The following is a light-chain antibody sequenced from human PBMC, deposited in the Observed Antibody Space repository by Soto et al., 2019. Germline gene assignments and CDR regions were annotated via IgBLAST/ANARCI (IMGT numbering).Light chain of an antibody. CDR3: QQRSNWPPIT. CDR1: HSVNSH. Sequence: MPQSPATLSVSPGERVTLSCRTSHSVNSHVAWYQQKPGQAPRLLIYDASNRATGIPARFSGSGSGTDFTLTISSLEPEDFAVYYCQQRSNWPPITFGQGTRLEIK. V-gene: IGKV3-11*01. CDR2: DAS. J-gene: IGKJ5*01.